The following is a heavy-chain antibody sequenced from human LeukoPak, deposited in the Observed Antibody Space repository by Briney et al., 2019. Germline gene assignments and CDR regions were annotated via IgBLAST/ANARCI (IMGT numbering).Heavy chain of an antibody. CDR1: GFSLSTTGVG. J-gene: IGHJ3*02. CDR3: AHRRVVVAGTEAFDI. D-gene: IGHD6-19*01. V-gene: IGHV2-5*02. CDR2: IYWDDDK. Sequence: SGPTLVKPTQTLTLTCTFSGFSLSTTGVGVGWIRQPPGKALECLALIYWDDDKRYSPSLKSRLTITKDTSKNQVVLTMTNMDPVDTGTYYCAHRRVVVAGTEAFDIWGQGTKVTVSS.